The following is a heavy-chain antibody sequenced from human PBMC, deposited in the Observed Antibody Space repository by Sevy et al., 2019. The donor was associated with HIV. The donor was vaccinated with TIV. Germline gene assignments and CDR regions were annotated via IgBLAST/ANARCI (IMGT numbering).Heavy chain of an antibody. CDR3: ARGLRNIAVAGTEYFDY. CDR1: GGSFSGYY. Sequence: SETLSLTCAVYGGSFSGYYWSWIRQPPGKGLEWIGEINHSGSTNYNPSLKSRVTISVDTSKNQFSLKLSSVTAADTAVYYCARGLRNIAVAGTEYFDYWGQGTLVTVSS. J-gene: IGHJ4*02. CDR2: INHSGST. D-gene: IGHD6-19*01. V-gene: IGHV4-34*01.